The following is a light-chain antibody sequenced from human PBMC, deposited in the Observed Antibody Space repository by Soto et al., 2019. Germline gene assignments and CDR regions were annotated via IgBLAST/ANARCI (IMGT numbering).Light chain of an antibody. CDR2: GNS. V-gene: IGLV1-40*01. CDR3: QSYDSSLSVSYV. CDR1: ISNIGAHYD. Sequence: QSVLTQPPSVSGAPGQRVTISCTGSISNIGAHYDVHWYQQLPGTAPKLLIYGNSNRPSGVPDRFSGSKSGTSASLAITGLQAEDEDDYYCQSYDSSLSVSYVFGTGTKVTVL. J-gene: IGLJ1*01.